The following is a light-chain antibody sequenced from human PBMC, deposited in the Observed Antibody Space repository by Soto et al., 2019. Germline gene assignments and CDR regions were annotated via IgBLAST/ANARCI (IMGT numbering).Light chain of an antibody. V-gene: IGKV1-27*01. CDR2: AAS. CDR1: QGIINY. CDR3: QKYNSAPWT. J-gene: IGKJ1*01. Sequence: DIQMTQSPSSLSASVGERVTITCRASQGIINYLAWYHQKPGKVPKLLIYAASTLQSGVPSRFSGSGSGTDFTLPISSLHPEDVATYYCQKYNSAPWTFGQGTKVEIK.